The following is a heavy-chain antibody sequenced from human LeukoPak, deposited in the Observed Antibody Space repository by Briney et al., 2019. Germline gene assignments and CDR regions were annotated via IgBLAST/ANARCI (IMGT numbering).Heavy chain of an antibody. Sequence: ASVKVSCKASGYTFTGYYMHWVRQAPGQGLEWMGWINPNSGGTNYAQKFQGRVTMTRDTSISTAYMELSRLRSDDTAVYYCARASATGAFLVVVAAPLPDYWGQGTLVTVSS. J-gene: IGHJ4*02. V-gene: IGHV1-2*02. CDR3: ARASATGAFLVVVAAPLPDY. D-gene: IGHD2-15*01. CDR2: INPNSGGT. CDR1: GYTFTGYY.